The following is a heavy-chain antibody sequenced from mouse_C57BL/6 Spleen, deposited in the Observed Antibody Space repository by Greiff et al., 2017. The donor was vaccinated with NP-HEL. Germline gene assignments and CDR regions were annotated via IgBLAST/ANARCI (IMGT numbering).Heavy chain of an antibody. D-gene: IGHD2-1*01. CDR1: GYTFTDYN. V-gene: IGHV1-18*01. CDR3: ARAGNYVNYYAMDY. Sequence: VQLKESGPELVKPGASVKIPCKASGYTFTDYNMDWVKQSHGKSLEWIGDINPNNGGTIYNQKFKGKATLTVDKSSSTAYMERRSLTSEDTAVYYCARAGNYVNYYAMDYWGQGTSVTVSS. CDR2: INPNNGGT. J-gene: IGHJ4*01.